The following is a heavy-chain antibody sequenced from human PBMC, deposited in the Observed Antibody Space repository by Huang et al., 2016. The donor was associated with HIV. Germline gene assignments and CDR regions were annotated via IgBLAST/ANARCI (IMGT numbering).Heavy chain of an antibody. V-gene: IGHV3-23*01. Sequence: EVQLLESGGGLVQPGGSLRLSCAASIFTFSTSAMSWVRQAPGEGLEGVSGIRGSGSSTYYADSVKGRFTISRDNSRNTLYLQMKSLRVEDTAIYYCAKGSERSLTGPKYQYYFDYWGQGTLVTVSS. J-gene: IGHJ4*02. D-gene: IGHD3-3*01. CDR2: IRGSGSST. CDR3: AKGSERSLTGPKYQYYFDY. CDR1: IFTFSTSA.